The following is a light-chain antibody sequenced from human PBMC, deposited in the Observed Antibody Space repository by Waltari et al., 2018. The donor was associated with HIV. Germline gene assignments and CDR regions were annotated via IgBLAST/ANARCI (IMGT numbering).Light chain of an antibody. CDR1: RHNTGINT. CDR3: AVWDATLGGWV. Sequence: QSVLTQPPSASGTPGQRVTISCSGSRHNTGINTVNWYRQVPGTAPHLLIYSTNLRSPGIPDRFSGSKSDTSASLAISGLQSEDEADYYCAVWDATLGGWVFGGGTKVTVL. V-gene: IGLV1-44*01. J-gene: IGLJ3*02. CDR2: STN.